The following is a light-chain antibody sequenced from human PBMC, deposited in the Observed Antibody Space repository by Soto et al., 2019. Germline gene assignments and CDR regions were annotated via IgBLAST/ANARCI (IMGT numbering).Light chain of an antibody. CDR1: QSVSRN. Sequence: EMVMTQSPDTLSVSPGERATLSCRASQSVSRNLAWYQQRDGQAPRLLIYGASTRATGIPARFSGSGSGTEFTLTISSLQSEDFAVYYCQQYNNWPPYSFGQGTKLEIK. CDR2: GAS. V-gene: IGKV3-15*01. CDR3: QQYNNWPPYS. J-gene: IGKJ2*03.